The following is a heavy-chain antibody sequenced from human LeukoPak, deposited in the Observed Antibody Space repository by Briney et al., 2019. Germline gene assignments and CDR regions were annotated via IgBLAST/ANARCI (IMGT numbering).Heavy chain of an antibody. V-gene: IGHV3-23*01. CDR3: AKDGPRYDSSGYYVY. J-gene: IGHJ4*02. CDR1: GFTFSSYA. D-gene: IGHD3-22*01. Sequence: GGSLRLSCAASGFTFSSYAMSWVRQAPGKGLEWVSAISGSGGSTYYADSVKGRFTISRDNSKNTLYLQMNSLRAEDTVVYYCAKDGPRYDSSGYYVYWGQGTLVTVSS. CDR2: ISGSGGST.